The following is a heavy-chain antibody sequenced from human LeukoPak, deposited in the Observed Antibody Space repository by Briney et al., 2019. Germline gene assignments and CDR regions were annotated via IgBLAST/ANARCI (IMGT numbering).Heavy chain of an antibody. CDR2: INPNSGGT. Sequence: ASVKVSCKASGYTFTGYYMHWVRQAPGQGLEWMGRINPNSGGTNYAQKFQGRVTMTRDTSISTAYMELSRLRSDDTAVYYCAREGYCTNGVCSLGASGYWGQGTLVTVSS. CDR1: GYTFTGYY. J-gene: IGHJ4*02. D-gene: IGHD2-8*01. V-gene: IGHV1-2*06. CDR3: AREGYCTNGVCSLGASGY.